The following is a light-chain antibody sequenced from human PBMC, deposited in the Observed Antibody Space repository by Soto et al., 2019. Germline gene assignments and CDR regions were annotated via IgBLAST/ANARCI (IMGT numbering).Light chain of an antibody. CDR3: QQSYIMPIYT. CDR1: QSISIY. V-gene: IGKV1-39*01. J-gene: IGKJ2*01. Sequence: DIQMTQSPSSLSASVGDRVTITCRASQSISIYLNWYQQKPGKAPRLLIYAASRLQSGVPPRFSGSGSGTDFTLTISSLQPEDFATYYCQQSYIMPIYTFGQGTRLDIK. CDR2: AAS.